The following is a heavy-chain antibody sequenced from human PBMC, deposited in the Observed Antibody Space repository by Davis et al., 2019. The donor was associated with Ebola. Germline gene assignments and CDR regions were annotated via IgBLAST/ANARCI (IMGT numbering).Heavy chain of an antibody. D-gene: IGHD6-19*01. CDR3: ARHRPSGWYPLDF. CDR1: GDSITSKM. Sequence: SETLSLTCTVSGDSITSKMWSWIRQRPGKGLEWIGYMYNTGGTTSYNPSLKSRATISVDAPKNQFSLTLTSVTAADTALYYCARHRPSGWYPLDFWGQGTLVTVSS. V-gene: IGHV4-59*08. CDR2: MYNTGGTT. J-gene: IGHJ4*02.